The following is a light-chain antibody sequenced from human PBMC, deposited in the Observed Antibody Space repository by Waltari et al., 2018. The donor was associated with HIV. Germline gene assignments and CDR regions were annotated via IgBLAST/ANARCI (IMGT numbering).Light chain of an antibody. CDR3: QQYYSRHPT. CDR1: QNILYSSNNKHY. Sequence: DIVMTQSPDSLSGSLGDRSTINCNSSQNILYSSNNKHYLAWYQQKPRQHPRLLISWASSRESGVPDRFNGSGSGTDFTLTITSLQAEDVAVYYCQQYYSRHPTFGQGTKVDIK. J-gene: IGKJ2*01. CDR2: WAS. V-gene: IGKV4-1*01.